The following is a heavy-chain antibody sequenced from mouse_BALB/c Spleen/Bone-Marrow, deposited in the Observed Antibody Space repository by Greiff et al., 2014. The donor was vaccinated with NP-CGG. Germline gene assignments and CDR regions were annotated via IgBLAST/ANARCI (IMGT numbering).Heavy chain of an antibody. CDR3: SISRDGWFTY. J-gene: IGHJ3*01. V-gene: IGHV1-20*02. Sequence: VQLQQSGPELVKPGASVKISCKASGYSFTGYFLNWVMQSHGKRLEWIGRINPYNGDAFYSQKFKGKATLTVDKSSSTAHMELRSLASEDSAVYYCSISRDGWFTYWGQGTLVTVSA. CDR2: INPYNGDA. CDR1: GYSFTGYF.